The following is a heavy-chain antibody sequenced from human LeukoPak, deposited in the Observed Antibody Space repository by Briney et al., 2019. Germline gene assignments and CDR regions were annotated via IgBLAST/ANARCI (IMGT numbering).Heavy chain of an antibody. J-gene: IGHJ3*02. CDR1: GFTFSSYA. CDR2: ISGSGGST. V-gene: IGHV3-23*01. D-gene: IGHD2-2*01. CDR3: AKDRGYCSSTSCPGGAFDI. Sequence: GGSLRLSCAASGFTFSSYAMSWVRQAPGKGLEWVSAISGSGGSTYYADSVKGRFTISRDNSKNTLYLQMNSLRAEDTAVYYCAKDRGYCSSTSCPGGAFDIWGQGTMVTVSS.